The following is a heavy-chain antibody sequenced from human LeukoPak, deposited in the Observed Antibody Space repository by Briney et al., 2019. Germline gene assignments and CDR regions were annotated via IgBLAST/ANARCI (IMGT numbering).Heavy chain of an antibody. CDR3: ARDRRDAMHV. CDR2: IHSGGNI. J-gene: IGHJ6*02. Sequence: GGSLRLSCAASGLSISDNYMSWVRQAPGKGLEWVSIIHSGGNIYYADSVKGRFTISRDNSKNTLYLQMNRLRAEDTAVYYCARDRRDAMHVWGQGTTVTVSS. V-gene: IGHV3-53*01. CDR1: GLSISDNY.